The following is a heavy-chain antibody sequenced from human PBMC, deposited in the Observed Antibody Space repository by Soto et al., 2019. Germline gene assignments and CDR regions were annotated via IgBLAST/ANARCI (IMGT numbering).Heavy chain of an antibody. J-gene: IGHJ4*02. CDR2: ISGPDGNT. CDR3: ARYRYDSSGYYLGADY. CDR1: GYTCTSYG. V-gene: IGHV1-18*01. Sequence: QVQLVQSGAEVKKPGASVKVSCKASGYTCTSYGFSWVRQAPGQGLEWMGCISGPDGNTNYAQKIQGRVTTTTDTSTSTGYMELRSLRSDDTAVYYCARYRYDSSGYYLGADYWGQGTLVTVSS. D-gene: IGHD3-22*01.